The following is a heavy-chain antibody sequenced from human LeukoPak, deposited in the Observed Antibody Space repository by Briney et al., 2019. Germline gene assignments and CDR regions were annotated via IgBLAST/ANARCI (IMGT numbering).Heavy chain of an antibody. CDR1: GYTFTSYG. CDR3: ARYSSGWYGYYFDY. Sequence: GASVKVSCKASGYTFTSYGISWVRQAPGQGLEWMGWISAYNGNTNYAQKLQGRVTMTRDTSTSTAYMELRSLRSDDTAVYYCARYSSGWYGYYFDYWGRGTLVTVSS. J-gene: IGHJ4*02. V-gene: IGHV1-18*04. D-gene: IGHD6-19*01. CDR2: ISAYNGNT.